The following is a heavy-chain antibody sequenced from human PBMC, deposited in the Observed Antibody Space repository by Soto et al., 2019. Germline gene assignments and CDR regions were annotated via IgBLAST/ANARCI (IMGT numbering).Heavy chain of an antibody. Sequence: PSETLSLTCTVSGGSVTNSSYYWGWIRQSPGKGLEWIGSVYYRGRSYSKSSVKSRVTISVDTSKNRFSLSLNSVTASDTAVYFCVGQRTTVPTQAYFDYWGQGALVTV. CDR3: VGQRTTVPTQAYFDY. J-gene: IGHJ4*02. CDR1: GGSVTNSSYY. V-gene: IGHV4-39*01. D-gene: IGHD4-17*01. CDR2: VYYRGRS.